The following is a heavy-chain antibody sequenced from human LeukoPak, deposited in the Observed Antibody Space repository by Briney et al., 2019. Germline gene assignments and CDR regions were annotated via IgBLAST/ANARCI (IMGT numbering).Heavy chain of an antibody. CDR2: IYYNGNT. CDR1: DVSINSYY. CDR3: ARGRSNYYGMDV. D-gene: IGHD1-26*01. V-gene: IGHV4-59*01. J-gene: IGHJ6*02. Sequence: SETLSLTCSVSDVSINSYYWNWIRRPPGKGLEWIGYIYYNGNTNYSPSLKSRVTMSVDTSKNLFSLKVSSVTAADTAVYYCARGRSNYYGMDVWAKGPRSPSP.